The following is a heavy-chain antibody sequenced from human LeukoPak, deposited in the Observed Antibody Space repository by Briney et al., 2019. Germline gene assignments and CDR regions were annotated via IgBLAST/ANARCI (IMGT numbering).Heavy chain of an antibody. V-gene: IGHV1-18*01. CDR2: ISAYNGNT. Sequence: ASVKVSCKASGYTFTSYAMNWVRQAPGQGLEWMGWISAYNGNTHYAQKLQGRVTMTTDTSTSIAYMELRSLRSDDTAVYYCARDLASYHGMDVWGQGTTVTVSS. D-gene: IGHD5-12*01. CDR3: ARDLASYHGMDV. CDR1: GYTFTSYA. J-gene: IGHJ6*02.